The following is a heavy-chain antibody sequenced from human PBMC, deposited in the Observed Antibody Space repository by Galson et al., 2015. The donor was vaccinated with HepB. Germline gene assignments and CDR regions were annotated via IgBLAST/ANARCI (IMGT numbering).Heavy chain of an antibody. V-gene: IGHV1-69*13. Sequence: SVKVSCKASGGTFSSYAISWVRQAPGQGLEWMGGIIPIFGTANYAQKFQGRVTITADESTSTAYMELSSLRSEDTAVYYCARGVQGSGISGEGYWFDPWGQGTLVTVSS. D-gene: IGHD1-20*01. CDR1: GGTFSSYA. CDR3: ARGVQGSGISGEGYWFDP. CDR2: IIPIFGTA. J-gene: IGHJ5*02.